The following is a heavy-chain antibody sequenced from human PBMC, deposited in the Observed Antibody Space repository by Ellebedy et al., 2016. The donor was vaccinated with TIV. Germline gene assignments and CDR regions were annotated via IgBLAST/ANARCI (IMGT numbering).Heavy chain of an antibody. J-gene: IGHJ4*02. D-gene: IGHD3-22*01. CDR1: GFTFSSYA. Sequence: GESLKISCSASGFTFSSYAMHWVRQAPGKGLEYVSAISSNGGSTYYADSVKGRFTISRDNSKNTLYLQMNSLRAEDTAVYYCARDGVPNDSSGYSPLDYWGQGTLVTVSS. CDR2: ISSNGGST. V-gene: IGHV3-64*04. CDR3: ARDGVPNDSSGYSPLDY.